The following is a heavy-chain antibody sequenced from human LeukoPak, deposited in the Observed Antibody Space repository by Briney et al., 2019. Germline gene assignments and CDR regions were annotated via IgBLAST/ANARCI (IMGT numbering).Heavy chain of an antibody. CDR3: ATNPSGSPGDYFDY. V-gene: IGHV1-18*01. J-gene: IGHJ4*02. CDR1: GYTFTSYG. Sequence: ASVKVSCKASGYTFTSYGISWVRQAPGQGLEWMGWISAYNGNTNYAQKLQGRVTMTTDTSTSTAYMELSSLRSEDTAVYYCATNPSGSPGDYFDYWGQGTLVTVSS. CDR2: ISAYNGNT. D-gene: IGHD1-26*01.